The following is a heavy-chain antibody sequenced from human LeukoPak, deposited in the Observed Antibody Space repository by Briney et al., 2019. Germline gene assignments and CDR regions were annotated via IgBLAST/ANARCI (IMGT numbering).Heavy chain of an antibody. D-gene: IGHD6-19*01. J-gene: IGHJ6*03. CDR2: MNPNSGNT. CDR3: ARDSSSGWYFYYYMDV. V-gene: IGHV1-8*03. Sequence: GESLKISCKGSGYSFTSYDINWVRQATGQGLEWMGWMNPNSGNTGYAQKFQGRVTITRNTSISTAYMELSSLRSEDTAVYYCARDSSSGWYFYYYMDVWGKGTTVTVSS. CDR1: GYSFTSYD.